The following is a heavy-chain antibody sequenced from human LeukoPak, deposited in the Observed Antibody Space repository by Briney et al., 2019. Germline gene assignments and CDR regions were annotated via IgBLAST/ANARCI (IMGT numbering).Heavy chain of an antibody. D-gene: IGHD5-12*01. J-gene: IGHJ6*02. CDR1: GYTFTSYG. V-gene: IGHV1-18*01. CDR3: ARVKGTSDIVATITGYDYYYYYGMDV. Sequence: ASVKVSCKASGYTFTSYGISWVRQAPGQGLEWMGWISAYNGNTNYAQKLQGRVTMTTDTSTSTAYMELRSLRSDDTAVYYCARVKGTSDIVATITGYDYYYYYGMDVWGQGTTVTVSS. CDR2: ISAYNGNT.